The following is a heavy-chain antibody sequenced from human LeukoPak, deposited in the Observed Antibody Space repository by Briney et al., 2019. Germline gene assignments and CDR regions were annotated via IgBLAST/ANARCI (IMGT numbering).Heavy chain of an antibody. J-gene: IGHJ4*02. CDR1: GGSISSSSYY. Sequence: SETLSLTCPVSGGSISSSSYYWGWIRQPPGEGLEWIGSIYYSGSTNYNPSLKSRVTISVDTSKNQFSLKLSSVTAADTAVYYCARKEPRRYFDYWGQGTLVTVSS. CDR2: IYYSGST. V-gene: IGHV4-39*07. CDR3: ARKEPRRYFDY.